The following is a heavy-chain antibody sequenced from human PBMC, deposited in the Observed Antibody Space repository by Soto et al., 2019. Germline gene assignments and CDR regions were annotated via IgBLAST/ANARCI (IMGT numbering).Heavy chain of an antibody. CDR2: INHSGST. Sequence: QVQLQQWGAGLLKPSETLSLTCAVYGGSFSGYYWSWIRQPPGKGLEWIGEINHSGSTNYNPSLNSRATISVDTSHNQFSLKLSSVTAADTAVYYCARGAGRGGYYYYGMDVWGQGTTVTVSS. V-gene: IGHV4-34*01. J-gene: IGHJ6*02. D-gene: IGHD3-10*01. CDR3: ARGAGRGGYYYYGMDV. CDR1: GGSFSGYY.